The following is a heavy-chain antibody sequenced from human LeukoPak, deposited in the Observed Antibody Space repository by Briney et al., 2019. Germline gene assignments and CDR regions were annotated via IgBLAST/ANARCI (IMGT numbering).Heavy chain of an antibody. J-gene: IGHJ4*02. D-gene: IGHD4-11*01. CDR2: INPSGGST. V-gene: IGHV1-46*01. CDR3: ARRRHTVTGFDY. CDR1: GYTFTSYY. Sequence: ASVKVSCKASGYTFTSYYMHWVRQAPGQGLGWMGIINPSGGSTSYAQKFQGRVTMTRDTSTSTVYMELSSLRSEDSAVYYCARRRHTVTGFDYWGQGTLVTVSS.